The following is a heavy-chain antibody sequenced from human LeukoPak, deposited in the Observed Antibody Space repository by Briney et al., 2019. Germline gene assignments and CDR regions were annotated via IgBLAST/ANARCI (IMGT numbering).Heavy chain of an antibody. CDR3: ARGATTTRFGRFDP. Sequence: TGGSLRLSCAASGFTFDDYGMIWVRQAPGKGLEWVSYINWNSVGTAYADSVKGRFTISRDNPKKSLYLQMNSLRAEDTAVYYCARGATTTRFGRFDPWGQGTLVIVSS. V-gene: IGHV3-20*04. D-gene: IGHD4-17*01. CDR2: INWNSVGT. CDR1: GFTFDDYG. J-gene: IGHJ5*02.